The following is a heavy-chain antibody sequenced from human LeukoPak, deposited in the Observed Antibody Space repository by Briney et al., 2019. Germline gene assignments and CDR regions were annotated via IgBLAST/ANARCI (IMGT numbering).Heavy chain of an antibody. D-gene: IGHD2-2*01. J-gene: IGHJ5*02. CDR2: INPNSGGT. CDR1: GYTFTGYY. V-gene: IGHV1-2*02. CDR3: ARASIVAVPAATTNWFDP. Sequence: GASVKVSCKASGYTFTGYYMHWVRQAPGQGLEWMGWINPNSGGTNYAQKFQGRVTMTRDTSISTAYMELSRLRSDDTAVYYCARASIVAVPAATTNWFDPWGQGTLVTVSS.